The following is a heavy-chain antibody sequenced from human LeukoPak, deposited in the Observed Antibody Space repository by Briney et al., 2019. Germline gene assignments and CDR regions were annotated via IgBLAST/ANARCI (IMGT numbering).Heavy chain of an antibody. Sequence: SETLSLTCTVSGGSISSGYYWGWTRQPPGKGLEWIGTIYHSGSTYYNPSLKSRVTISVDTSKNQFSLKLSSVTAADTAVYYCVNGPDAFDIWGQGTLVIVSS. CDR2: IYHSGST. CDR3: VNGPDAFDI. J-gene: IGHJ3*02. V-gene: IGHV4-38-2*02. CDR1: GGSISSGYY.